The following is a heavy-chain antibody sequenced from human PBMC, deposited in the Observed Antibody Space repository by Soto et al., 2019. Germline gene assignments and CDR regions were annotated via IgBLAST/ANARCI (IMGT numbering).Heavy chain of an antibody. V-gene: IGHV4-39*01. Sequence: SETLSLTCTVSGGSISSSSYYWGWIRQPPGKGLEWIGSIYYSGSTYYNPSLKSRVTISVDTSKNQFSLKLSSVTAADTAVYYCARHRGGGEQWLTLYYYYMDVWGKGTTVTVSS. CDR2: IYYSGST. D-gene: IGHD6-19*01. CDR1: GGSISSSSYY. CDR3: ARHRGGGEQWLTLYYYYMDV. J-gene: IGHJ6*03.